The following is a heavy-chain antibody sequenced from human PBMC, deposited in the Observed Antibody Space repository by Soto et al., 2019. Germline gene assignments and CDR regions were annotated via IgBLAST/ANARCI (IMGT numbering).Heavy chain of an antibody. J-gene: IGHJ6*02. Sequence: QVQLVQSGAEVKKPGSSVKVSCKASGGTFSRYPISWVRQAPGQGLEWMGGIIPISGTADYAPKFQGRVTITADESTSTGYMEVRSLTSEDTAVYYCARERAVGYCSTTTCPRPFYYFGMGVWGQGTTVTVSS. V-gene: IGHV1-69*01. CDR1: GGTFSRYP. CDR2: IIPISGTA. D-gene: IGHD2-2*01. CDR3: ARERAVGYCSTTTCPRPFYYFGMGV.